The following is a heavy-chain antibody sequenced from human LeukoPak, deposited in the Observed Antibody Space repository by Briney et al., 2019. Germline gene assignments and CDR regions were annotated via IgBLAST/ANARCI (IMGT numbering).Heavy chain of an antibody. CDR1: GFTFSSYW. CDR3: ARVLSGWYLNYFDY. J-gene: IGHJ4*02. CDR2: IKQDGSEK. Sequence: GGSLRLSCAASGFTFSSYWMSWVRQAPGKGLEWVANIKQDGSEKYYVDSVKGRFTISRDNAKNSLYLQMNSLRAEDTAVYYCARVLSGWYLNYFDYWGQGTLVTVSS. V-gene: IGHV3-7*01. D-gene: IGHD6-19*01.